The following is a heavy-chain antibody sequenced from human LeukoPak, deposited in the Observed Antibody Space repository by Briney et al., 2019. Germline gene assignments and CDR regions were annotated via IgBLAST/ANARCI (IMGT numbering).Heavy chain of an antibody. D-gene: IGHD1-1*01. CDR2: ISHDGNT. CDR3: ARRRDWNDVLDP. J-gene: IGHJ5*02. CDR1: GDSFRDYY. V-gene: IGHV4-34*01. Sequence: PSETLSLTCAVYGDSFRDYYWSWLRQPPEKGLEWIGQISHDGNTNYNPSLKSRVTLSTDTSKNQFSLRLTSVTTADTAIYYCARRRDWNDVLDPWGQGTPVTVSP.